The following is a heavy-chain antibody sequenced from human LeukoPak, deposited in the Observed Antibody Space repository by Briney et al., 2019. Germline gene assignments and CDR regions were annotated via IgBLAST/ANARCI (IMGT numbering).Heavy chain of an antibody. CDR2: ISGSGGST. CDR1: TFTFSNAW. D-gene: IGHD3-10*01. CDR3: AKEGGYGSGSYEN. Sequence: GGSLRLSCAASTFTFSNAWMSWVRQAPGKGLEWVSAISGSGGSTYYADSVKGRFTISRDNSKNTLYLQMNSLRAEDTAVYYCAKEGGYGSGSYENWGQGTLVTVSS. J-gene: IGHJ4*02. V-gene: IGHV3-23*01.